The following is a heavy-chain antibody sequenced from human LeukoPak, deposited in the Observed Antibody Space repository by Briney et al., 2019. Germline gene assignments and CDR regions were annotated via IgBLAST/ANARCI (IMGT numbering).Heavy chain of an antibody. J-gene: IGHJ4*02. D-gene: IGHD6-13*01. CDR1: GYIFTRYG. CDR2: IIPIFGTA. Sequence: GASVNVSCKASGYIFTRYGMSWVRQPGGQGLDGMGGIIPIFGTANYAQKFQGRVTITADKSTSTAYMELSSLRSEDTAVYYCARSIAAAGMVYWGQGTLVTVSS. CDR3: ARSIAAAGMVY. V-gene: IGHV1-69*06.